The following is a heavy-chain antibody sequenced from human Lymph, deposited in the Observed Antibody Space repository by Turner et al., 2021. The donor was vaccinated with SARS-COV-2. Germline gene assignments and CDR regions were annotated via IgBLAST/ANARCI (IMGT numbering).Heavy chain of an antibody. CDR2: FGAEDGET. D-gene: IGHD1-1*01. CDR3: ATLKSNWKILTGRYYFDF. Sequence: QVQLVQSGAEVKKPGASVKVSCKVSGYTLTELSIHWVRQAPGKGLEWMGGFGAEDGETIYAQKFQGRVTMTEDTSTDTACMELSSLRSEDTAVYYCATLKSNWKILTGRYYFDFWGQGTLVTVSS. CDR1: GYTLTELS. V-gene: IGHV1-24*01. J-gene: IGHJ4*02.